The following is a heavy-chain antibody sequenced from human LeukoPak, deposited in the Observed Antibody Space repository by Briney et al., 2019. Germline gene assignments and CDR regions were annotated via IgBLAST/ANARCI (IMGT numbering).Heavy chain of an antibody. D-gene: IGHD1-26*01. CDR2: MNPNSGNT. J-gene: IGHJ4*02. CDR3: ARAYSGSYNAGGY. V-gene: IGHV1-8*01. Sequence: ASVKVSCKASGYTFTSYDINWVRQATGQGLECMGWMNPNSGNTGYAQKFQGRVTMTRNTSISTAYMELSSLRSEDTAVYYCARAYSGSYNAGGYWGQGTLVTVSS. CDR1: GYTFTSYD.